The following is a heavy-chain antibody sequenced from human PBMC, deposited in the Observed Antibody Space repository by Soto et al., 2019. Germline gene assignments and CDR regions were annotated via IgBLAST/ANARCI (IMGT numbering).Heavy chain of an antibody. Sequence: QLGGSLRLSCAASGFTFSSYAMHWVRQAPGKGLEYVSAISSNGGSTYYANSVKGRFTISRDNSKNTLYLQMGSLRAEDMAVYYCARDSTYYDFWSGYYMDVWGKGTTVTVSS. CDR1: GFTFSSYA. J-gene: IGHJ6*04. CDR2: ISSNGGST. V-gene: IGHV3-64*01. CDR3: ARDSTYYDFWSGYYMDV. D-gene: IGHD3-3*01.